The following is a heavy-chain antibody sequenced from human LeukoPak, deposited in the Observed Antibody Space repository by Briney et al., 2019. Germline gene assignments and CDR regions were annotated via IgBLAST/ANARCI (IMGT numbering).Heavy chain of an antibody. D-gene: IGHD6-13*01. CDR2: ISYDGSNK. Sequence: PGGSLRLSCAASGFTFSSYAMHWVRQAPGKGLEWVAVISYDGSNKYYADSVKGRFTISRDNSKNTLYLQMNSLRAEDTAVYYCARSGTYSSNWTNWFDPWGQGTLVTVSS. CDR3: ARSGTYSSNWTNWFDP. V-gene: IGHV3-30*04. J-gene: IGHJ5*02. CDR1: GFTFSSYA.